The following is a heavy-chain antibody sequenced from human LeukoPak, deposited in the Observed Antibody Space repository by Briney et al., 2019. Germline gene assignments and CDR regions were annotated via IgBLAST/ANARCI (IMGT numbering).Heavy chain of an antibody. Sequence: PGGSLRLSCVDSGFTFTNAWMSWVRQAPGKGLEWVSVISISASSTYYAASVKGRFTISRDNSKNTLYLQMNSLRAEDTAVYYCAKDLLKPRVGSGSYFDYWGQGTLVTVSS. J-gene: IGHJ4*02. D-gene: IGHD3-10*01. CDR3: AKDLLKPRVGSGSYFDY. V-gene: IGHV3-23*01. CDR2: ISISASST. CDR1: GFTFTNAW.